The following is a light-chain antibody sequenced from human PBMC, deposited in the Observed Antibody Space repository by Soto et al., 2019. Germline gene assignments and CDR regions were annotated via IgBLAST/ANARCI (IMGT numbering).Light chain of an antibody. CDR1: SSDVGSYNL. CDR2: DVS. CDR3: CSYAGSYTYV. V-gene: IGLV2-11*01. Sequence: QSALTQPASVSGSPGQSITISCTGTSSDVGSYNLVSWYQQHPGKAPKLMLYDVSRRPSGVPDRFSGSKSGNTASLTISGLQAEDEADYFCCSYAGSYTYVFGAGTKLTVL. J-gene: IGLJ1*01.